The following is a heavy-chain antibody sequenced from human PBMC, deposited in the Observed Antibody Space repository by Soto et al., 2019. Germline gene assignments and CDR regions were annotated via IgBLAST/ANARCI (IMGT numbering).Heavy chain of an antibody. Sequence: QMQLVQSGAEVKKTGSSVTVSCKALGNTFTYRYLHWVRQAPGQALECMGWITPFSGDVHYAQKFQERVTITRDRSINTAYMQMSSLRSGDTAMYFCASGGAGSGPFTWELPDHWGQGTLVTVSS. D-gene: IGHD1-26*01. J-gene: IGHJ4*02. CDR1: GNTFTYRY. CDR2: ITPFSGDV. V-gene: IGHV1-45*02. CDR3: ASGGAGSGPFTWELPDH.